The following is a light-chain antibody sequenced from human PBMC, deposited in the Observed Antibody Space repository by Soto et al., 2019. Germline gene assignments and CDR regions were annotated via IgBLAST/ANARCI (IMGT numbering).Light chain of an antibody. V-gene: IGKV2-28*01. J-gene: IGKJ2*01. CDR2: LGS. CDR1: QSLRHSNGFNY. Sequence: DIVMTQSPLSLPVTPGEPASISCRSSQSLRHSNGFNYLDWYLQKPGQSPQLLIYLGSNRASGGPDRFSGSGSGTDLTLKISRVEAADVGVYYCMQALQTPTTFGQGTKLEIK. CDR3: MQALQTPTT.